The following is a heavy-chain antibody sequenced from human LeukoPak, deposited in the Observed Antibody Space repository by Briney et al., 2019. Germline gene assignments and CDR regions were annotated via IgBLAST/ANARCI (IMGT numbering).Heavy chain of an antibody. Sequence: PGGSLRLSCAASGFTVSSNYMSWVRQAPGKGLEWVSVIYSGGSTYYADSVKGRFTISRDNSKNTLYLQMNSLRAEDTAVYYCARVVARYSSGWYEARWFDPWGQGTLVTVSS. J-gene: IGHJ5*02. CDR2: IYSGGST. CDR3: ARVVARYSSGWYEARWFDP. CDR1: GFTVSSNY. D-gene: IGHD6-19*01. V-gene: IGHV3-53*01.